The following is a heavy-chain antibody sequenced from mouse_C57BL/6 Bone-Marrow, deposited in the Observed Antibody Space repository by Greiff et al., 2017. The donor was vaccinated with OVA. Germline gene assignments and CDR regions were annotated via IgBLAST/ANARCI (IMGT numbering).Heavy chain of an antibody. D-gene: IGHD2-14*01. V-gene: IGHV1-54*01. CDR2: INPGSGST. Sequence: QVQLQQSGAELVRPGPSVQLSCTASGYAFTNYLIEWVKQRPGQGLEWIGVINPGSGSTNYNEKFKGKATLPADKSSSTAYMQLSSLTSEESAVYFWAREGGTHNFDYWGQGTTLTVSS. J-gene: IGHJ2*01. CDR1: GYAFTNYL. CDR3: AREGGTHNFDY.